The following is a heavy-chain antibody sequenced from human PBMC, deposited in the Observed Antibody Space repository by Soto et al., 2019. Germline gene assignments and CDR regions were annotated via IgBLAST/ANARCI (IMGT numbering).Heavy chain of an antibody. D-gene: IGHD3-16*02. V-gene: IGHV4-30-4*01. Sequence: QVQLQESGPGLVKPSQTLSLTCTVSGGSISSGDSYWSWIRQPPGKGLEWIGYIYYSGSTYYNPSLKSRINISADKSKSECSLKLSSVTAADTAVYYCARATRYDYVWGSYRHYYGMDVWCQGTTVTVSS. CDR3: ARATRYDYVWGSYRHYYGMDV. J-gene: IGHJ6*02. CDR1: GGSISSGDSY. CDR2: IYYSGST.